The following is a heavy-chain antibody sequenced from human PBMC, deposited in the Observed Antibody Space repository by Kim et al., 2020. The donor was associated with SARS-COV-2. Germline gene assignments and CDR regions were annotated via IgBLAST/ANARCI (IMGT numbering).Heavy chain of an antibody. CDR1: GGSISSYY. CDR2: IYYSGST. CDR3: ARGSGFLSGSGAFDI. V-gene: IGHV4-59*13. J-gene: IGHJ3*02. Sequence: SETLSLTCTVSGGSISSYYWSWIRQPPGKGLEWIGYIYYSGSTNYNPSLKSRVTISVDTSKNQFSLKLSSVTAADTAVYYCARGSGFLSGSGAFDIWGQGTMVTVSS. D-gene: IGHD3-3*01.